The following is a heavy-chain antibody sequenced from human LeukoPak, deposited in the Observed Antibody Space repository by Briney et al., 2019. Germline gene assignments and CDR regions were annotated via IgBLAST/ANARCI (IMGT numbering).Heavy chain of an antibody. Sequence: GGSLRLSYAASGFAVRSNYMRWVRQAPGKGMEGVAVVYSGGSTYYADSVKGRFTISRVNSKNTLYLQMNSRRAEDTAVYYCAIAAVGANYYFDYWGQGTLVTVSS. CDR2: VYSGGST. CDR3: AIAAVGANYYFDY. D-gene: IGHD4/OR15-4a*01. J-gene: IGHJ4*02. V-gene: IGHV3-66*01. CDR1: GFAVRSNY.